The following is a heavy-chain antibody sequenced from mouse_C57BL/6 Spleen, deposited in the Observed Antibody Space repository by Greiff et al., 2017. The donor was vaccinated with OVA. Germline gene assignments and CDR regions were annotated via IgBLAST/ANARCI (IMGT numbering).Heavy chain of an antibody. CDR1: GYTFTSYW. D-gene: IGHD1-1*01. CDR3: ARGGYYGSSWWYFDV. J-gene: IGHJ1*03. Sequence: QVQLQQPGAELVKPGASVKLSCKASGYTFTSYWMHWVKQRPGQGLEWIGMIHPNSGSTNYNEKFKSKATLTVDKSSSTAYMQVSSLTSEDSAVYYCARGGYYGSSWWYFDVWGTGTTVTVSS. CDR2: IHPNSGST. V-gene: IGHV1-64*01.